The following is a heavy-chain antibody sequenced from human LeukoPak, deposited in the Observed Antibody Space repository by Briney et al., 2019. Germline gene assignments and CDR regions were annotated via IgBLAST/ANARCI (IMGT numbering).Heavy chain of an antibody. J-gene: IGHJ4*02. V-gene: IGHV3-30*04. Sequence: PGGSLRLSCAASGFTFSSYAIHWVRQAPGKGLEWVAAISYDGSKKYYADSVKGRFTISRDNSKNTLYLQMNSLRAEDTAVYYCASSYYDILTGESELDYWGQGTLVTVSS. CDR2: ISYDGSKK. CDR1: GFTFSSYA. D-gene: IGHD3-9*01. CDR3: ASSYYDILTGESELDY.